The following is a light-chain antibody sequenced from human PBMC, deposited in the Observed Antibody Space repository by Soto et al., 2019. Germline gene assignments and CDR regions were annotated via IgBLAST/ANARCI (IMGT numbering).Light chain of an antibody. Sequence: EIVMTQSPATLSVSPGERATLSCRASQSVSSNLAWYQQKPGQAPRPLIYGASTRATGIPARFSGSGSGTEFTLTISSLQSEDFAVYYCQQYNNWPLYTFGQVTKLEIK. V-gene: IGKV3-15*01. CDR3: QQYNNWPLYT. CDR1: QSVSSN. J-gene: IGKJ2*01. CDR2: GAS.